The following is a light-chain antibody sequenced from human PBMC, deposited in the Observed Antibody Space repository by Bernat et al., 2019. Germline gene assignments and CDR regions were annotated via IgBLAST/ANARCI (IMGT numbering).Light chain of an antibody. CDR2: EVN. J-gene: IGLJ3*02. CDR1: SGDVGHYNL. V-gene: IGLV2-23*02. CDR3: CPSTTSNTLV. Sequence: QSALTQPASVSGSPGQSITISCTGTSGDVGHYNLVSWYQQHPAKAPKLIIYEVNKRPSGVSYRFSASKPGNTASLPISGLQAEDDADYYCCPSTTSNTLVFGGGTKLTVL.